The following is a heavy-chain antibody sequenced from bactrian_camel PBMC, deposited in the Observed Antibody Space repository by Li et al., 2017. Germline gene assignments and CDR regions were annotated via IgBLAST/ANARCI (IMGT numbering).Heavy chain of an antibody. D-gene: IGHD1*01. V-gene: IGHV3S53*01. Sequence: HVQLVESGGGSVQAGGSLRLSCVASGYTLPMNMGWFRRLPGQEREGVAVISGDGRTNYADSVKGRFTVSRVGAQNNIALQMDSPKPEDTATYYCAAVLVTDEPSLVETEYYYWGQ. CDR2: ISGDGRT. CDR3: AAVLVTDEPSLVETEYYY. CDR1: GYTLPMN. J-gene: IGHJ4*01.